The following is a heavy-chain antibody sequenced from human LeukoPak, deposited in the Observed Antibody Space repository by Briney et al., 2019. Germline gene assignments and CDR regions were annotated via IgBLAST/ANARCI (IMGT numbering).Heavy chain of an antibody. CDR1: GGTFSSYA. J-gene: IGHJ4*02. D-gene: IGHD1-1*01. V-gene: IGHV1-69*04. Sequence: SVKVSCTASGGTFSSYAISWVRQAPGPGLEWMGRIIPIFGIANYAQKFQGRVTITADKSTSTAYMELSSLRSEDTAVYYCARGFPQLERFDYWGQGTLVTVSS. CDR3: ARGFPQLERFDY. CDR2: IIPIFGIA.